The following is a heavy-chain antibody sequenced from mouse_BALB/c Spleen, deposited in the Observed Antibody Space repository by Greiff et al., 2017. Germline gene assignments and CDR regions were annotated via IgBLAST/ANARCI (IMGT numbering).Heavy chain of an antibody. J-gene: IGHJ1*01. CDR3: ARNYRYGGWYFDV. Sequence: QVQLQQSGAELMKPGASVKISCKATGYTFSSYWIEWVKQRPGHGLEWIGEILPGSGSTNYNEKFKGKATFTADTSSNTAYMQLSSLTSEDSAVYYCARNYRYGGWYFDVWGAGTTVTVSS. D-gene: IGHD2-14*01. V-gene: IGHV1-9*01. CDR2: ILPGSGST. CDR1: GYTFSSYW.